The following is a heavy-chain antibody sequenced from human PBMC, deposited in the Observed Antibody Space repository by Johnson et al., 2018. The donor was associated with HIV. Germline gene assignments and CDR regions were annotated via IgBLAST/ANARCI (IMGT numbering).Heavy chain of an antibody. CDR1: GFTVKSNY. CDR2: ISSGGST. V-gene: IGHV3-66*01. Sequence: VQLVESGGGLVQPGGSLRLSCAGSGFTVKSNYMSWVRQAPGKGLEWVSIISSGGSTYYADSVKGRFTISRDNSKNTVYLQMNSLRDEDTAVYYCARVRTTMILGFDIWGQGTMVTVSS. CDR3: ARVRTTMILGFDI. J-gene: IGHJ3*02. D-gene: IGHD3-22*01.